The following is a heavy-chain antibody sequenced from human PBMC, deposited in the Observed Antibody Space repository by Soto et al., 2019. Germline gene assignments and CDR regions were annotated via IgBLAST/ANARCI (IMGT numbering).Heavy chain of an antibody. CDR1: GGSIRGYY. Sequence: SETLSLTCTVSGGSIRGYYWTWIRQPPGKGLEWIGYIYYSGSTYYNPSLKSRVTISVDTSKNQFSLRLNSVTAADTAVYYCARRTVTTIDYYGMDVSGQGTTVTLSS. V-gene: IGHV4-59*01. CDR2: IYYSGST. J-gene: IGHJ6*02. D-gene: IGHD4-17*01. CDR3: ARRTVTTIDYYGMDV.